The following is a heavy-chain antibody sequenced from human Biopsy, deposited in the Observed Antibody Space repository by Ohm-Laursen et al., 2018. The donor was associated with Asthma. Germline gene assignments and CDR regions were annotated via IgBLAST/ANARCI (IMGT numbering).Heavy chain of an antibody. CDR1: GASITTSPSY. CDR2: IYYSGET. V-gene: IGHV4-31*01. CDR3: ARNLPGYTYGPFED. Sequence: PSETLSLTWTVSGASITTSPSYWSWLRLLPGKGLEWIGCIYYSGETFFNPSLKNPLFMSLDSSKNQFSLKMTPVTVADTAVYFCARNLPGYTYGPFEDWGQGTLVTVSS. D-gene: IGHD5-18*01. J-gene: IGHJ4*02.